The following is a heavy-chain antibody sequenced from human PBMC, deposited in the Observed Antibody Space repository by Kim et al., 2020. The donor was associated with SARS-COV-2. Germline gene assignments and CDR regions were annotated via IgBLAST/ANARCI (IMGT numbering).Heavy chain of an antibody. J-gene: IGHJ4*02. Sequence: GGSLRLSCAASGFTFSSYSMNWVRQAPGKGLEWVSSISSSSYIYYADSVKGRFTISRDNAKNSLYLQMNSLRAEDTAVYYCASSGYYYDSSGYSDYWGQGTLVTVSS. CDR2: ISSSSYI. D-gene: IGHD3-22*01. CDR1: GFTFSSYS. CDR3: ASSGYYYDSSGYSDY. V-gene: IGHV3-21*01.